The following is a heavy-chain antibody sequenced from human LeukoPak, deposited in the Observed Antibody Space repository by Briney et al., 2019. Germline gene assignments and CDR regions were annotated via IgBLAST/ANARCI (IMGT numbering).Heavy chain of an antibody. J-gene: IGHJ4*02. V-gene: IGHV4-39*01. CDR3: ARHDGRSGGTMGALDS. D-gene: IGHD4-23*01. CDR2: IYDGRTI. Sequence: SETLSLTCTVSGGSISSGSHHWGWFRQSPGKGLEWIGSIYDGRTINYNPSLNSRVTISAVTSKNQFSLQLNSVTAADTAVYYCARHDGRSGGTMGALDSWGQGSLVTVSS. CDR1: GGSISSGSHH.